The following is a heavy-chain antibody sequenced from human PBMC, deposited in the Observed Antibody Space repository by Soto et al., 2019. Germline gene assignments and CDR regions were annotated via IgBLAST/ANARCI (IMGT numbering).Heavy chain of an antibody. CDR3: ARGRYNWNY. CDR1: GGSFSGYY. D-gene: IGHD1-20*01. Sequence: SEALSLTCAVYGGSFSGYYWSWIRQPPGKGLEWIGEINHSGSTNYNPFLKSRVTISVDTSKNQFSLKLSSVTAADTAVYYCARGRYNWNYWGQGTLVTVSS. V-gene: IGHV4-34*01. J-gene: IGHJ4*02. CDR2: INHSGST.